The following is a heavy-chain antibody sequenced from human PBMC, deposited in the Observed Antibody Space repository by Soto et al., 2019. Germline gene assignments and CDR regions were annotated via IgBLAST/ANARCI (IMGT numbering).Heavy chain of an antibody. CDR2: IFSNEEK. Sequence: VTLRESGPELVKPTETLTLTCTVSGFAMNKVELGVSWIRQAPGKAPEWLAHIFSNEEKFYTPSLKSRLHIYRDSSKGQVVLSMTNMDPVDTGTYFCARAGLRSDYGTDWFGLDVWGPGATVTVSS. J-gene: IGHJ6*02. D-gene: IGHD3-9*01. CDR3: ARAGLRSDYGTDWFGLDV. CDR1: GFAMNKVELG. V-gene: IGHV2-26*01.